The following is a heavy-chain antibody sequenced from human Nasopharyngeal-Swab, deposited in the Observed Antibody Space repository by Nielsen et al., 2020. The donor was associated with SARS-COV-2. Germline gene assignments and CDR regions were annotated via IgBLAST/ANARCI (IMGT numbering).Heavy chain of an antibody. V-gene: IGHV7-4-1*02. Sequence: ASVKVSCKASGYTFTSYAMNWVRQAPGQGLEWMGWINTNTGNPTYAQGFTGRFVFSLDTSVSTAYLQISSLKAEGTAVYYCASSPGGIAVAGTLFAFDIWGQGTMVTVSS. J-gene: IGHJ3*02. CDR1: GYTFTSYA. D-gene: IGHD6-19*01. CDR3: ASSPGGIAVAGTLFAFDI. CDR2: INTNTGNP.